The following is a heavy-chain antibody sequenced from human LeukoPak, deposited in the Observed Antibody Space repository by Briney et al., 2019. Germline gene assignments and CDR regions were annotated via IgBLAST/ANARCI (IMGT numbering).Heavy chain of an antibody. J-gene: IGHJ4*02. CDR3: AREPGYCSSTSCYARTYCFDY. CDR1: GGSVSSGSYY. CDR2: IYYSGST. V-gene: IGHV4-61*01. Sequence: PSETLSLTCTVSGGSVSSGSYYWSWIRQPPGKGLEWIGYIYYSGSTNYNPSLKGRVTISVDTSKNQFSLKLSSVTAADTAVYYCAREPGYCSSTSCYARTYCFDYWGQGTLVTVSS. D-gene: IGHD2-2*01.